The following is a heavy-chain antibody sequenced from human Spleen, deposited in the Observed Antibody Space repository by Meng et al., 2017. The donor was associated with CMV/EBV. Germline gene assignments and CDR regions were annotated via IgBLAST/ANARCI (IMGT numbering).Heavy chain of an antibody. J-gene: IGHJ6*02. CDR2: IYHSGST. D-gene: IGHD2-2*01. CDR1: GGSISSSSYY. CDR3: ARVLGYCSSTNCPAYYYGMDV. Sequence: GSLRFSCTVSGGSISSSSYYWAWIRQPPGKGLEWIGTIYHSGSTYYNPSLKSRVTISVDTSKNQFSLKLNSVTAADTAVYYCARVLGYCSSTNCPAYYYGMDVWGQGTTVTVSS. V-gene: IGHV4-39*07.